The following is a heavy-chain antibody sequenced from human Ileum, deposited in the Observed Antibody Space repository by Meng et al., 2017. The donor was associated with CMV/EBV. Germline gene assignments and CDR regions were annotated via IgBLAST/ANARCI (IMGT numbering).Heavy chain of an antibody. D-gene: IGHD1-26*01. CDR2: VSPYNGDT. V-gene: IGHV1-18*01. J-gene: IGHJ4*02. Sequence: QIHLVPSGAAVRKPRALVNVSCKTSRYTFFNYGLNWIRQAPGQGLEWMGWVSPYNGDTHYPQSLQGRVTMTTDASTKTVYMELRNLRSDDTAVYYCSRETVGAGDYWGQGTLVTVSS. CDR3: SRETVGAGDY. CDR1: RYTFFNYG.